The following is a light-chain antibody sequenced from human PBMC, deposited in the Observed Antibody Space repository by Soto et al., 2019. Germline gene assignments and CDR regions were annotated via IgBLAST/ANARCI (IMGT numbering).Light chain of an antibody. CDR1: SSDVGGYNY. V-gene: IGLV2-8*01. J-gene: IGLJ2*01. CDR2: EVS. Sequence: QSALTQPPSASGSPGQSVTISCTGTSSDVGGYNYVSWYQQHPGKAPKLMIYEVSKRPSGVPDRFSGSKSVNTASLTVYGLQAEDEADYYCSACACHNVVFGRGTKVTVL. CDR3: SACACHNVV.